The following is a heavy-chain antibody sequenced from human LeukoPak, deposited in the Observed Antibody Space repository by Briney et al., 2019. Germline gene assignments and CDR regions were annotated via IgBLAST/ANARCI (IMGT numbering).Heavy chain of an antibody. D-gene: IGHD3-10*01. CDR2: ISGSGGST. Sequence: GGSLRLSCAASGFTFSSYAMSWVRQAPGKGLEWVSAISGSGGSTYYADSVKGRFTISRDNSKNTLYLQMNSLRAEDTAVYYCARLHYYGSGSSNFDIWGQGTMVTVSS. V-gene: IGHV3-23*01. CDR1: GFTFSSYA. CDR3: ARLHYYGSGSSNFDI. J-gene: IGHJ3*02.